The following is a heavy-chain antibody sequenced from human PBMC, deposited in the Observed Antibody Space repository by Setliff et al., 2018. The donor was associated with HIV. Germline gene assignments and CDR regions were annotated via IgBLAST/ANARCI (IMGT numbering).Heavy chain of an antibody. CDR3: ARGEGSGWDTVEENYYNLDV. V-gene: IGHV1-46*01. CDR2: INPEGGGT. Sequence: GASVKVSCKASGYIFRNHYIHWVRQAPGKGLEWMAMINPEGGGTTNAQKFQGRVTITADASTSTAYMELISLRSEDTAVYYCARGEGSGWDTVEENYYNLDVWGPGTTVTVSS. CDR1: GYIFRNHY. D-gene: IGHD6-19*01. J-gene: IGHJ6*02.